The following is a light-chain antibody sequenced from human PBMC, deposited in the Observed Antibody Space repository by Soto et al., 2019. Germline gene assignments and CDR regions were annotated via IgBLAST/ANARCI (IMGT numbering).Light chain of an antibody. J-gene: IGKJ3*01. CDR1: QSVSSD. CDR3: HQYNNWPLFT. CDR2: GAS. V-gene: IGKV3-15*01. Sequence: EIVMTQSPATLSVSPGERATLSCRASQSVSSDLAWFQQKPGQAPRLLIYGASTRVTGIPARFSGSGSGTEFTLTISSLQSEDFAVYYCHQYNNWPLFTFGPGTKVDIK.